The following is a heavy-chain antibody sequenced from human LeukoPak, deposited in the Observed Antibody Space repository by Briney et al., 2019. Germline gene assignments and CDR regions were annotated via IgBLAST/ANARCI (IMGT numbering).Heavy chain of an antibody. Sequence: GGSLRLSCAASGFTFNNYGMSWVRQAPGKGLEWVSVLSGSGGNTYYADSVKGRFTISRDNSRNTLYLQMNSLRAEDTAVYYCAKGGRYSDYYYYAMDVWGQGTTVTVSS. J-gene: IGHJ6*02. CDR2: LSGSGGNT. V-gene: IGHV3-23*01. D-gene: IGHD3-9*01. CDR3: AKGGRYSDYYYYAMDV. CDR1: GFTFNNYG.